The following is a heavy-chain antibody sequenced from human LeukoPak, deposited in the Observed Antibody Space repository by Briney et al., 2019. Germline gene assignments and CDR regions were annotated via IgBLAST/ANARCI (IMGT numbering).Heavy chain of an antibody. J-gene: IGHJ3*02. CDR2: ISYDGSKK. CDR3: ARAVLLWFGQLGDAFDI. D-gene: IGHD3-10*01. V-gene: IGHV3-30-3*01. CDR1: GFTFNSYT. Sequence: GGSLRLSCAASGFTFNSYTMHWVRQAPGKGLEWVAVISYDGSKKYYADSVKGRFTISRDSSSDTLYLQMNSLRAEDTAVYYCARAVLLWFGQLGDAFDIWGQGTMVTVSS.